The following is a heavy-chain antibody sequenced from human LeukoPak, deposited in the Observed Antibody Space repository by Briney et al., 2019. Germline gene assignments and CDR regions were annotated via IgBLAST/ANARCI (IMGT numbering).Heavy chain of an antibody. D-gene: IGHD1-26*01. CDR2: IWNDGSDE. CDR3: AFEIGRSRGAFDI. V-gene: IGHV3-33*01. Sequence: GRSLRLSCAASGFTFSKYAMHWVRQTPGKGLEWVAAIWNDGSDENYGDSVKGRFTIFSDNSKNTLYLQMNSLRAEDTAVYYCAFEIGRSRGAFDIWGQGTMITVSS. CDR1: GFTFSKYA. J-gene: IGHJ3*02.